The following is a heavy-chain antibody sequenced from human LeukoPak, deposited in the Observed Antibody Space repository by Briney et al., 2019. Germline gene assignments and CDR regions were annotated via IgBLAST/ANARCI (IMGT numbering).Heavy chain of an antibody. CDR2: INHSGST. CDR1: GGSFSGYY. CDR3: ARVQPAIFGMDV. J-gene: IGHJ6*03. V-gene: IGHV4-34*01. D-gene: IGHD3-3*01. Sequence: PSETLSLTCAVYGGSFSGYYWSWIRQPPGKGLEWIGEINHSGSTNYNPSLKSRVPISVDTSKNQFSLKLSSVTAADTAVYYCARVQPAIFGMDVWGKGTTVTVSS.